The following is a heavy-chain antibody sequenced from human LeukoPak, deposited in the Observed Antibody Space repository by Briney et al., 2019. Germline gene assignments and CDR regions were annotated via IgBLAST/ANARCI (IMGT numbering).Heavy chain of an antibody. J-gene: IGHJ4*02. CDR3: ARIRYNLDY. Sequence: SETLSLTCAVYGGSFSGYYWSWIRQPPGKGLEWIGEINHSGSTNYNPSLKSRVTISVDMAKNQFSLKLSSVTAADTAVYYCARIRYNLDYWGQGTLVSVSS. V-gene: IGHV4-34*01. D-gene: IGHD1-1*01. CDR1: GGSFSGYY. CDR2: INHSGST.